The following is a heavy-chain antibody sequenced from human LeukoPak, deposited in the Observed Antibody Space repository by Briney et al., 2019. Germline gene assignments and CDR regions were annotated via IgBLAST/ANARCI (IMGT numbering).Heavy chain of an antibody. J-gene: IGHJ6*02. V-gene: IGHV4-38-2*02. CDR2: IYHSGST. CDR1: GYSISSGYY. CDR3: ARNYYYYYGMDV. Sequence: TSETLSLTCTVSGYSISSGYYWGWIRQPPGKGLEWIGSIYHSGSTYYNPSLKSRVTISVDTSKSQFSLKLSSVTAADTAVYYCARNYYYYYGMDVWGQGTTVTVSS.